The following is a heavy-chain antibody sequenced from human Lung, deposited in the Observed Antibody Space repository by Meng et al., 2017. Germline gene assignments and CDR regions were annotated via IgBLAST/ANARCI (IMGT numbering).Heavy chain of an antibody. CDR2: IYHSGDT. CDR3: AACTKRYDNTDAFNI. Sequence: QAQLQEAGPGLVKPSASLSLTCAVSGGSSSNDNWWSWVRQPPGKGLEWIGEIYHSGDTYYNPSLKSRVTMSVDKSKNQFSLKLSSVTAADTAVFYCAACTKRYDNTDAFNIWGQGTMVTVSS. D-gene: IGHD1-1*01. V-gene: IGHV4-4*02. J-gene: IGHJ3*02. CDR1: GGSSSNDNW.